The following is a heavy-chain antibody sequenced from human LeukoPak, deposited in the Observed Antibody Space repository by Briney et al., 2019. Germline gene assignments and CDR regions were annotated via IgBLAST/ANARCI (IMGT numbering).Heavy chain of an antibody. Sequence: ASVKVSCKASGYTFTGYYMHWVRQAPGQGLEWMGWINPNSGGTNYAQKFQGRVTMTRDTSISTAYMELSRLRSDDTAVYYCARDTHYGDYVGDRFDPWGQGTLVTVSS. CDR1: GYTFTGYY. V-gene: IGHV1-2*02. J-gene: IGHJ5*02. CDR2: INPNSGGT. CDR3: ARDTHYGDYVGDRFDP. D-gene: IGHD4-17*01.